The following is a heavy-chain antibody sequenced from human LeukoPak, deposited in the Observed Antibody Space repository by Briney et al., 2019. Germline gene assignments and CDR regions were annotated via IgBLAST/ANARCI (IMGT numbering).Heavy chain of an antibody. D-gene: IGHD6-19*01. CDR3: ASFDPIAVADIDY. Sequence: GGSLRLSCAASGFTVSSNYMSWVRQAPGKGLEWVSVIYSGGSTSYADSVKGRFTISRDNAKNSLYLQMNSLRAEDTAVYYCASFDPIAVADIDYWGQGTLVTVSS. CDR1: GFTVSSNY. V-gene: IGHV3-66*01. J-gene: IGHJ4*02. CDR2: IYSGGST.